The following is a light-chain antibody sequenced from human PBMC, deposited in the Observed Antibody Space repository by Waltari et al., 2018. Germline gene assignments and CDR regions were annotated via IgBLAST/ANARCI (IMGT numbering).Light chain of an antibody. CDR1: QDISKY. CDR3: QQYDNLPVT. V-gene: IGKV1-33*01. CDR2: GAS. Sequence: DIQMTQSPSSLSASVRDRVTITCRASQDISKYLSWYQQKPGKAPKLLIYGASNLETGVPSRFSGSGSGTDFTFTISSLQPEDIATYYCQQYDNLPVTFDQGTRVDIK. J-gene: IGKJ1*01.